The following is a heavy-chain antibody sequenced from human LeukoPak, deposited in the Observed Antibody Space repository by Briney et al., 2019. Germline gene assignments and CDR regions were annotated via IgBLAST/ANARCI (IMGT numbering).Heavy chain of an antibody. CDR1: GYTFTSYD. Sequence: GASVKVSCKASGYTFTSYDINWVRQATGQGLEWMGWMNPNSGNTGYAQKFQGRVTMTRNTSISTAYMELSSLRAEDTALYYCARVADYGDYDKYYFDYWGQGTLVTVSS. D-gene: IGHD4-17*01. CDR3: ARVADYGDYDKYYFDY. J-gene: IGHJ4*02. V-gene: IGHV1-8*01. CDR2: MNPNSGNT.